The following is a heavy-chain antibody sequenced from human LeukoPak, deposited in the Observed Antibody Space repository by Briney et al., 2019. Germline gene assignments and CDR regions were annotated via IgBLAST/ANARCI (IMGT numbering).Heavy chain of an antibody. Sequence: PSETLSLTCTVSGGSISRNYWSWIRQPPGKGLEWIGYIYYSGSTNYNPSLKSRVTISVDTSKNQFSLKLSSVTAADTAVYYCARDGSTVTPFNFDYWGQGTLVTASS. CDR2: IYYSGST. D-gene: IGHD4-17*01. CDR3: ARDGSTVTPFNFDY. J-gene: IGHJ4*02. CDR1: GGSISRNY. V-gene: IGHV4-59*01.